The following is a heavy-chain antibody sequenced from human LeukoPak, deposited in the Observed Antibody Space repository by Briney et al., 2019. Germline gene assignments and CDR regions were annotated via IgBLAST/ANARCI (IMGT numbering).Heavy chain of an antibody. CDR1: GFTFSPYT. J-gene: IGHJ4*02. D-gene: IGHD2-21*01. V-gene: IGHV3-21*01. Sequence: GGSLRLSCAASGFTFSPYTMNWVRQAPGKGLEWVSSISSSSTSIYYADSLKGRFTISRDNAKNSVYLQMNSLTAEDTAVYYCARDHSYYFDYWGQGTLVTVSS. CDR3: ARDHSYYFDY. CDR2: ISSSSTSI.